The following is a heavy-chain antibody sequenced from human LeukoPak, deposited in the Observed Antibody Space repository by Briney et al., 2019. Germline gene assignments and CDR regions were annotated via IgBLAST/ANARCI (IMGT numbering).Heavy chain of an antibody. Sequence: SETLSLTCTVSGASFTDYYWSWIRQSPGKGLEWISYIHHSGNSDYNPSRRSRVTTSLDTSKNQFSLNLISVTAADTAVYYCTRGHWGLQSWSQGTLVTVSS. CDR3: TRGHWGLQS. CDR1: GASFTDYY. CDR2: IHHSGNS. V-gene: IGHV4-59*01. D-gene: IGHD7-27*01. J-gene: IGHJ5*02.